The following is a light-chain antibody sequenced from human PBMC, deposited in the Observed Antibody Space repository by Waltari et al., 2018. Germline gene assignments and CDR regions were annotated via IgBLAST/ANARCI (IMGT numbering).Light chain of an antibody. CDR3: CSYTGSSTSYG. J-gene: IGLJ1*01. Sequence: QSALTQPASVSGSPGQSITISCTGASADLASYNLVSWYQHHPAKAPKLMLYEAVKRPSGVSKRVSGAKSGTTASLIISGLQADDEADYYCCSYTGSSTSYGCGSGTKVTVL. CDR2: EAV. V-gene: IGLV2-23*01. CDR1: SADLASYNL.